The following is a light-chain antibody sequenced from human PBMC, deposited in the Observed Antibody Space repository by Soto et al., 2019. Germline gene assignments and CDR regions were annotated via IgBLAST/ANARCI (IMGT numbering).Light chain of an antibody. CDR3: QQRNVGPPIT. J-gene: IGKJ5*01. CDR1: QSVRTS. V-gene: IGKV3-11*01. CDR2: DAS. Sequence: EVVMTQSPATLSLSPGERSTLSCRASQSVRTSLAWYQHKPGQAPRLVIYDASLRANGVPARFGGSGSGTDFTLTINSLDPEDFAVYYCQQRNVGPPITFGQGTRLEIK.